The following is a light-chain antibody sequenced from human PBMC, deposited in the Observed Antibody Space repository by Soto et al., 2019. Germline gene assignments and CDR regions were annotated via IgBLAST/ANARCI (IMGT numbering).Light chain of an antibody. J-gene: IGKJ4*01. CDR2: DAS. CDR1: QSVSSY. Sequence: EIVLTQSPATLSLSPGERATISCRASQSVSSYLAWYQQKPGKAPRLLIYDASNLATGIPTRFSGSGSGTDFPLTISLLEPEDFAVYYCQQRSNWLTFGGGTKVEIK. V-gene: IGKV3-11*01. CDR3: QQRSNWLT.